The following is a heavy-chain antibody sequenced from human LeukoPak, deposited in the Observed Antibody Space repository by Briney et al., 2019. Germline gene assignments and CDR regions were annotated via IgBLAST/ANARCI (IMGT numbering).Heavy chain of an antibody. J-gene: IGHJ4*02. D-gene: IGHD3-16*02. Sequence: LRLSCAASGFTFSDFAMHWVRQAPGKGLEWIGEINHSGSTNYNPSLKSRVIISVDTSKNQFSLKLSSVTAADTAVYYCARGYDYVWGSYRLGNYFDYWGQGTLVTVSS. CDR3: ARGYDYVWGSYRLGNYFDY. CDR1: GFTFSDFA. V-gene: IGHV4-34*01. CDR2: INHSGST.